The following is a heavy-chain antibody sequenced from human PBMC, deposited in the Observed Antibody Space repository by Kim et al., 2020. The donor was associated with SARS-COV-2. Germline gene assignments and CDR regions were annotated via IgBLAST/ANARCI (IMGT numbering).Heavy chain of an antibody. CDR3: AKTLSVGPWPFDY. D-gene: IGHD1-26*01. V-gene: IGHV3-23*01. Sequence: YPESVEGRSSISRDKSKNTLYLQINSLGAGKTAVYYCAKTLSVGPWPFDYWGEGTLVTVSS. J-gene: IGHJ4*02.